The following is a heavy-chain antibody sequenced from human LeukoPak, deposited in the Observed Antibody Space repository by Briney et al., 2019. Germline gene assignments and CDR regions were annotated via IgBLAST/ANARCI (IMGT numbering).Heavy chain of an antibody. CDR3: ARGRRGSQRAFDI. CDR2: INHSGST. D-gene: IGHD1-14*01. CDR1: GGSFSGYY. J-gene: IGHJ3*02. V-gene: IGHV4-34*01. Sequence: SGTLSLTCAVYGGSFSGYYLSWIRQPPGKGLEWVAEINHSGSTNYNPSLKSRVTISVDTSKNQFSLKLSSVTAADTDVYSCARGRRGSQRAFDIWGQGTMVTVSS.